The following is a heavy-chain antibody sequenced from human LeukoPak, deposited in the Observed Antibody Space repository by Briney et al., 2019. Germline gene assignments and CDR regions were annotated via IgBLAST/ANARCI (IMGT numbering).Heavy chain of an antibody. CDR2: INTRGNT. J-gene: IGHJ5*02. Sequence: SETLSLTCTVSGGSISNYYWSWIRQPAGKGLEWIGRINTRGNTNYNPSLKSRVTMSVDTTKTQVSLKLSSVTAADTAVYYCAREKDYGDSRGLDPWGQGTLVTVSS. V-gene: IGHV4-4*07. D-gene: IGHD4-17*01. CDR1: GGSISNYY. CDR3: AREKDYGDSRGLDP.